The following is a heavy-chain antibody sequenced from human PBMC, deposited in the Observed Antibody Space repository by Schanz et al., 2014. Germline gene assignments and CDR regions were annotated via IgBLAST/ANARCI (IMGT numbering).Heavy chain of an antibody. J-gene: IGHJ6*03. V-gene: IGHV1-69*02. D-gene: IGHD6-19*01. Sequence: QVQLVQSGAEVKKPGASVKVSCKASGGTFSTYSISWVRQAPGQGLEWMGRIIPVLAIADYAQKFQGRVTMTRNTSISTAYMELSSLRSEDTAVYYCARLGTGMAVAGSVIDSYYYYMDVWGEGTTVTVSS. CDR3: ARLGTGMAVAGSVIDSYYYYMDV. CDR2: IIPVLAIA. CDR1: GGTFSTYS.